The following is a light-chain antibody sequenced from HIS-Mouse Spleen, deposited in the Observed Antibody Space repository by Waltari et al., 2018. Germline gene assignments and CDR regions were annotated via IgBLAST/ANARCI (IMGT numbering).Light chain of an antibody. J-gene: IGLJ3*02. V-gene: IGLV2-14*01. CDR1: SSDVGGYNY. CDR3: SSYTSSSLWV. Sequence: QSALTQPASVSGSPGQSITISCTGTSSDVGGYNYVSWYQQHPGKAPKLLIYEVSNRPSGVSIRLSGSKSGNTASLTISGLQAEDEADYYCSSYTSSSLWVFGGGTKLTVL. CDR2: EVS.